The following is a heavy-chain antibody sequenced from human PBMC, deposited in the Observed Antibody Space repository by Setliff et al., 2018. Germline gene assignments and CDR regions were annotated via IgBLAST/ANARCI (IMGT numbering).Heavy chain of an antibody. D-gene: IGHD3-22*01. CDR2: IYTSGGT. Sequence: TSETLSLTCTVSGGSISSGSYYWSWIRQPAGKGLEWIGRIYTSGGTNYNPSLKSRVTISVDTSKNQFSLKLSSVTAADTAVYYCARHPHYDSSGYRDYWGQGTLVTVSS. CDR1: GGSISSGSYY. CDR3: ARHPHYDSSGYRDY. J-gene: IGHJ4*02. V-gene: IGHV4-61*02.